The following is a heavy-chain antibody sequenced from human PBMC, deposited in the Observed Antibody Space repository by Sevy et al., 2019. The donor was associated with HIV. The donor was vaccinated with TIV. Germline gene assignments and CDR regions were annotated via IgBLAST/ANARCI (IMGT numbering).Heavy chain of an antibody. Sequence: LSLTCAASGFTVSSNYMSWVRQAPGKGLEWVSVLYSGGSTYYADSVKGRFTISRDNSKNTLYLQMNSLRAEDTAVYYCARAPLRITMVRGVNVYYYYYGMDVWGQGTTVTVSS. V-gene: IGHV3-53*01. D-gene: IGHD3-10*01. J-gene: IGHJ6*02. CDR3: ARAPLRITMVRGVNVYYYYYGMDV. CDR2: LYSGGST. CDR1: GFTVSSNY.